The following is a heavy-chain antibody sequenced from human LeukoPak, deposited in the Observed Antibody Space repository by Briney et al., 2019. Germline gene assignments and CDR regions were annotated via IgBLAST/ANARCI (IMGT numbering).Heavy chain of an antibody. V-gene: IGHV1-69*04. D-gene: IGHD2-15*01. Sequence: WASVKVSCKASGGTFSSYAISWVRQAPGQGLEWMGRIIPILGIANYAQKFQGRVTITADKSTSTAYMELSSLRSEDTAVYYCARFTVVAPNYYYYGVDVWGQGTTVTVSS. CDR1: GGTFSSYA. CDR3: ARFTVVAPNYYYYGVDV. J-gene: IGHJ6*02. CDR2: IIPILGIA.